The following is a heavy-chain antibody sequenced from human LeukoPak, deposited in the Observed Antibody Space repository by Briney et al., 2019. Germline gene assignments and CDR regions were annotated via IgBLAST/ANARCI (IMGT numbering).Heavy chain of an antibody. Sequence: GGSLRLSCAASGFTFSSYGMHWVRQAPGKGLEWVAFIRYDGSNKYYADSVKGRFTISRDNSKNTLYLQMSSLRAEDTAVYYCAKDLSYCSSTSCYIDGYWGQGTLVTVSS. CDR1: GFTFSSYG. J-gene: IGHJ4*02. D-gene: IGHD2-2*02. CDR3: AKDLSYCSSTSCYIDGY. CDR2: IRYDGSNK. V-gene: IGHV3-30*02.